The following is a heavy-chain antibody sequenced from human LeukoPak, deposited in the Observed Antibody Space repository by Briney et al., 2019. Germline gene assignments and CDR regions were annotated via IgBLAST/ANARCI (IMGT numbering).Heavy chain of an antibody. V-gene: IGHV4-39*02. CDR3: ARERVQLGAFDI. D-gene: IGHD1-1*01. Sequence: PSETLSLTCTVSGGPMSNSHYSWGWIRQPPGKGLEWIGSMYDSGDTYYNPSLMRRVTLSVDTSKNQFSLRLSSVTAADTAVYYCARERVQLGAFDIWGQGSMVTVSS. J-gene: IGHJ3*02. CDR1: GGPMSNSHYS. CDR2: MYDSGDT.